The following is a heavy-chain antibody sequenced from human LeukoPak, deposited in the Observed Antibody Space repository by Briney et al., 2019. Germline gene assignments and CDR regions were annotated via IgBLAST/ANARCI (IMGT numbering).Heavy chain of an antibody. Sequence: GGSPRLSCTASGFIFSGSWMAWIRQAPGKGLEWVAIIKKDGSEKYYVDSMKGRFTISRDNAKNSLFLQMNSLRAEDTAIYYCTTDTWYSAGHWGQGTLVTVSS. D-gene: IGHD2-15*01. J-gene: IGHJ4*02. CDR3: TTDTWYSAGH. CDR2: IKKDGSEK. CDR1: GFIFSGSW. V-gene: IGHV3-7*03.